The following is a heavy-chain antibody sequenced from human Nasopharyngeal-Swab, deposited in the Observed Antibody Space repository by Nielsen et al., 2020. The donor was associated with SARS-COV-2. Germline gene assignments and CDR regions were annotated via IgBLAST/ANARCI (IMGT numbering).Heavy chain of an antibody. V-gene: IGHV3-49*04. D-gene: IGHD6-19*01. CDR3: TRETRIAVAGILLYYYYYYMDV. CDR1: GFTFGDYA. Sequence: GGSLRLSCTASGFTFGDYAMSWVRQAPGKGLEWVGFIRSKAYGGTTEYAASVKGRFTISRDDSKSIAYLQMNSLKTEDTAVYYCTRETRIAVAGILLYYYYYYMDVWGKGTTVTVSS. J-gene: IGHJ6*03. CDR2: IRSKAYGGTT.